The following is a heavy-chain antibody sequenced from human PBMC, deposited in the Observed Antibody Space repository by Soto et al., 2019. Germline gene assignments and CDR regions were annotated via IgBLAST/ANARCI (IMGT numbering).Heavy chain of an antibody. CDR1: GFTFSSYG. CDR2: IWYDGSNK. Sequence: GGSLRLSCAASGFTFSSYGMHWVRQAPGKGLEWVAVIWYDGSNKYYADSVKGRLTISRDNSKNTLYLQMNSLRAEDTAVYYCARGYYGSGSYQTYYYYMDVWGKGTTVTVSS. CDR3: ARGYYGSGSYQTYYYYMDV. D-gene: IGHD3-10*01. V-gene: IGHV3-33*01. J-gene: IGHJ6*03.